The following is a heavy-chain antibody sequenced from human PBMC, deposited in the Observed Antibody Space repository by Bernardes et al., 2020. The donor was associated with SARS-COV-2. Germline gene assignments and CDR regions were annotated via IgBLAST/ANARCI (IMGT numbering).Heavy chain of an antibody. CDR3: ARVDFSNLYYFDY. CDR2: ISNDGSIK. Sequence: GSLRLSCTASGFTFSSSAMHWVRQAPGKGPEWVAVISNDGSIKYYSDSVRGRFTISRDNAKNSVSLQMNSLRAEDTAVYYCARVDFSNLYYFDYWGQGTPVTVSS. D-gene: IGHD4-4*01. CDR1: GFTFSSSA. V-gene: IGHV3-30-3*01. J-gene: IGHJ4*02.